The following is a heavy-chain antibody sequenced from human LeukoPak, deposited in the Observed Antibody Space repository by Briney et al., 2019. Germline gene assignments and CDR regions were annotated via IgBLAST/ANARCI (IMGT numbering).Heavy chain of an antibody. CDR3: ARASRSGSYNFDY. CDR1: GFTFDDYA. Sequence: GGSLRLSCAASGFTFDDYAMSWVRQAPGEGLEWVSGFNWNGGSTGYADSVKGRFTISRDNARNSLYLQMNSLTAEDTALYYCARASRSGSYNFDYWGQGTLVTVSS. D-gene: IGHD1-26*01. CDR2: FNWNGGST. J-gene: IGHJ4*02. V-gene: IGHV3-20*04.